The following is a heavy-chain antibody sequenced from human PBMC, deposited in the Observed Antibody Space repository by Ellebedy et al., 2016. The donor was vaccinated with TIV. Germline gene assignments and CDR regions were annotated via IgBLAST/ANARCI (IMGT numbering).Heavy chain of an antibody. CDR1: GFAFRSFA. D-gene: IGHD6-13*01. Sequence: PGGSLRLSCAASGFAFRSFAMTWVRQAPGKGLEWVSVVSGGSADTHYADSGKGRFTISRDNSKNTLYLQMNSLRAEDTAVYYCAKGSIGAAPSCLDDWGQGTLVTVSS. J-gene: IGHJ4*02. CDR2: VSGGSADT. V-gene: IGHV3-23*01. CDR3: AKGSIGAAPSCLDD.